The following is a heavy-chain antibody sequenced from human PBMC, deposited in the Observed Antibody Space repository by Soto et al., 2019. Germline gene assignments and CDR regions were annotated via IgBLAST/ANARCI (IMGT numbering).Heavy chain of an antibody. D-gene: IGHD3-22*01. CDR1: GFTFSSYG. CDR3: ARDPYYYDSSGYYLPPSYFDY. V-gene: IGHV3-33*01. CDR2: IWYDGSNK. Sequence: QMQLVESGGGVVQPGRSLRLSCAASGFTFSSYGMHWVRQAPGKGLEWVAVIWYDGSNKYYADSVKGRFTISRDNSKNTLYLQMNSLRAEDTDVYYCARDPYYYDSSGYYLPPSYFDYWGQGTLVTVSS. J-gene: IGHJ4*02.